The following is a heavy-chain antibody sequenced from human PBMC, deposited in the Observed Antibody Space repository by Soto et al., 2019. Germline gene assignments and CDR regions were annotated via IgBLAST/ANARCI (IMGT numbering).Heavy chain of an antibody. D-gene: IGHD3-9*01. CDR1: GFTFSDYY. V-gene: IGHV3-11*05. CDR2: ISSSSSYT. CDR3: ARDADILTGSDAFDI. J-gene: IGHJ3*02. Sequence: GGSLRLSCAASGFTFSDYYMSWIRQALGKGLEWVSYISSSSSYTNYADSVKGRLTISRDNAKNSLYLQMNSLRAEDTAVYYCARDADILTGSDAFDIWGQGTMVTVSS.